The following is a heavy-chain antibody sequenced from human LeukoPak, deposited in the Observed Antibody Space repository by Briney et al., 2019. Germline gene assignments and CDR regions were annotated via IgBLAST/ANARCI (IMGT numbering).Heavy chain of an antibody. CDR2: IRSKANSYAT. J-gene: IGHJ4*02. Sequence: PGGSLRLSCAAFGFTFSGSAMHWVRQASGKGLEWVGRIRSKANSYATAYAASVKGRFTISRDDSKNTAYLQMNSLKTEDTAVYYCTRHLAAPDSDYWGQGTLVTVSS. V-gene: IGHV3-73*01. CDR1: GFTFSGSA. CDR3: TRHLAAPDSDY. D-gene: IGHD6-6*01.